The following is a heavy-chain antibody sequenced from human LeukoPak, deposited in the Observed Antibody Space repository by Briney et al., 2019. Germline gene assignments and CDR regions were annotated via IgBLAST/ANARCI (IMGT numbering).Heavy chain of an antibody. Sequence: ETLSLTCTVSGGSISSYYWSWIRQPPGKGLEWIGFIYYSGSANYNPSLRSRVTMSVDTSKNQFSLKLTSVTAADTAVYYCARTGVVATSYFFDYWGQGILVTVSS. CDR1: GGSISSYY. V-gene: IGHV4-59*01. CDR3: ARTGVVATSYFFDY. CDR2: IYYSGSA. J-gene: IGHJ4*02. D-gene: IGHD5-12*01.